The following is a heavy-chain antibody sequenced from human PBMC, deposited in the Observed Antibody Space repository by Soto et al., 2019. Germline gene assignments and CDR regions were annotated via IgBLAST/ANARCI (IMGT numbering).Heavy chain of an antibody. CDR3: ARGRVATTVRPHYYYGMDV. CDR2: TIPIFGTA. V-gene: IGHV1-69*13. J-gene: IGHJ6*02. Sequence: GASVKVSCKASGGTFSSYAISWVRQAPGQGLEWMGGTIPIFGTANYAQKFQGRVTITADESTSTAYMELSSLRSEDTAVYYCARGRVATTVRPHYYYGMDVWGQGTTVTVSS. D-gene: IGHD5-12*01. CDR1: GGTFSSYA.